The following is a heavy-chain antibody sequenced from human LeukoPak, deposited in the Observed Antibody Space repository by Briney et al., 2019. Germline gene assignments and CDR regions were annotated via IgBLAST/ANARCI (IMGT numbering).Heavy chain of an antibody. V-gene: IGHV4-34*01. CDR3: ARVPPICGGDCSSRGDAFDI. CDR2: INHSGST. Sequence: SETLSLTCAVYGGSFSGYYWSWLRQPPGKGLEWIGEINHSGSTNYNPSLKSRVTISVDTSKNQFSLKLSSVTAADTAVYYCARVPPICGGDCSSRGDAFDIWGQGTMVTVSS. CDR1: GGSFSGYY. J-gene: IGHJ3*02. D-gene: IGHD2-21*02.